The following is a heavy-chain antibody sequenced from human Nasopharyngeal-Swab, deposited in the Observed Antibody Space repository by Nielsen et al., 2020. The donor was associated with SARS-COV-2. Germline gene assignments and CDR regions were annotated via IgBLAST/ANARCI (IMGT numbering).Heavy chain of an antibody. V-gene: IGHV1-8*01. Sequence: ASVKVSCKASGYTFTSYDINWVQQATGQGLEWMGWMNPNSGNTGYAQKFQGRVTMTRNTSISTAYMELSSLRSEDTAVYYCAIGSSTSLAVGDAFDIWGQGTMVTVSS. CDR3: AIGSSTSLAVGDAFDI. D-gene: IGHD2-2*01. CDR1: GYTFTSYD. CDR2: MNPNSGNT. J-gene: IGHJ3*02.